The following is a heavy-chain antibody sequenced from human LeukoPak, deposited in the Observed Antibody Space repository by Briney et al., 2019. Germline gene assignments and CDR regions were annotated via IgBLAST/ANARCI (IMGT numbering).Heavy chain of an antibody. J-gene: IGHJ4*02. D-gene: IGHD3-10*01. Sequence: PGGSLRLSCAASGFTFSSYGMHWVRQAPGKGLEWVAFIRYDGSNKYYADSVKGRFTISRDNSKNTLYLQMNSLRAEDTAVYYCAKDLWFGELLFDYWGQGTLVTVSS. CDR2: IRYDGSNK. V-gene: IGHV3-30*02. CDR1: GFTFSSYG. CDR3: AKDLWFGELLFDY.